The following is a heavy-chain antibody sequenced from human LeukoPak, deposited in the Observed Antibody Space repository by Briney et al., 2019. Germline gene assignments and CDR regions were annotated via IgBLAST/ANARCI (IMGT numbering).Heavy chain of an antibody. D-gene: IGHD1-26*01. V-gene: IGHV3-7*01. Sequence: GGSLRLSCTASGFTFSSFWMTWVRQAPGRGLEWVANIRQDGSEKYYVDSLKGRFTISRDNAKNSLYLQMNSLKAEDTAVYYCAREWGRGGGYNYFYYYMDVWGQGTTVTVSS. CDR1: GFTFSSFW. CDR2: IRQDGSEK. J-gene: IGHJ6*03. CDR3: AREWGRGGGYNYFYYYMDV.